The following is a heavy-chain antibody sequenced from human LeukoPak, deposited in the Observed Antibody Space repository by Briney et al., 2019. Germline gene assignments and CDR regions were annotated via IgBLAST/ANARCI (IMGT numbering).Heavy chain of an antibody. CDR3: VKQGESYGDSVVDY. D-gene: IGHD4-17*01. Sequence: PGGSLRLSCAASGFTFSGSAMSWVRQAPGKGLDWVSAIRGSGGSTHYADSVKGRFTISRDNSKNTLYLQMNSLRAEDTAVYYCVKQGESYGDSVVDYWGQGTLVTVSS. CDR2: IRGSGGST. CDR1: GFTFSGSA. J-gene: IGHJ4*02. V-gene: IGHV3-23*01.